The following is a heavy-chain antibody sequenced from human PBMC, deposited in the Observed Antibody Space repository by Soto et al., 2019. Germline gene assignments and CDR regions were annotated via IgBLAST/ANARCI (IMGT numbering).Heavy chain of an antibody. V-gene: IGHV4-59*01. J-gene: IGHJ6*02. CDR2: IYYSGST. CDR3: AREGLTGTIGLYYYYGMDV. Sequence: SETLSLTCTVSGCSISSYYWSWIRQPPGKGLEWIGYIYYSGSTNYNPSLKSRVTISVDTSKNQFSLKLSSVTAADTAVYYCAREGLTGTIGLYYYYGMDVWGQGTTVT. D-gene: IGHD1-7*01. CDR1: GCSISSYY.